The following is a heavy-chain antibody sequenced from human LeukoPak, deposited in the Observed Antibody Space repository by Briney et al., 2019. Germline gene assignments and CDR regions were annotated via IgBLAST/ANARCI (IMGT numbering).Heavy chain of an antibody. Sequence: PSETLSLTCTVSGGSISSGDYYWRWIRQPPGKGLEWIGYIYYSGSTYYNPSLKSRVTISVDTSKNQFSLKLSSVTAADTAVYYCARSRPYYYDSSGYYQNWGQGTLVTVSS. CDR3: ARSRPYYYDSSGYYQN. V-gene: IGHV4-30-4*01. CDR1: GGSISSGDYY. CDR2: IYYSGST. D-gene: IGHD3-22*01. J-gene: IGHJ4*02.